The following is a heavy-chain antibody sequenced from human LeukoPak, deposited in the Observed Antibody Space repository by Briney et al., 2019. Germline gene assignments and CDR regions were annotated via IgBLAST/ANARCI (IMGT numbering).Heavy chain of an antibody. Sequence: GSSVKVSCKASGGTFSSYAISWVRQAPGQGLEWMGGIIPIIGTANYAQKFQGRVTITADESTSTAYMELSSLRSEDTAVYYCAREMGLGYCSSTSCHTYYFDYWGQGTLVTVSS. D-gene: IGHD2-2*01. CDR1: GGTFSSYA. J-gene: IGHJ4*02. CDR2: IIPIIGTA. CDR3: AREMGLGYCSSTSCHTYYFDY. V-gene: IGHV1-69*01.